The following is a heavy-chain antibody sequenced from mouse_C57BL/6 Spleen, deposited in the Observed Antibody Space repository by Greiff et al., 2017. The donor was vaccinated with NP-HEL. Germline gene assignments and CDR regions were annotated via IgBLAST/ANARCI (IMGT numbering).Heavy chain of an antibody. CDR2: IRNKANGYTT. J-gene: IGHJ4*01. Sequence: EVKLVESGGGLVQPGGSLSLSCAASGFNFTDYYMSWVRQPPGKALEWLGFIRNKANGYTTEYSASVKGRFTISRDNSQSILYLQMKALRAEDSATYYCARYSGNYYSMDYWGQGTSVTVSS. V-gene: IGHV7-3*01. CDR1: GFNFTDYY. CDR3: ARYSGNYYSMDY.